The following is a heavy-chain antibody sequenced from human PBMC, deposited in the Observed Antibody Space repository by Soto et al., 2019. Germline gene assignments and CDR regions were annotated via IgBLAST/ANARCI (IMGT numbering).Heavy chain of an antibody. CDR1: GFTFRNYD. D-gene: IGHD3-3*01. J-gene: IGHJ6*02. V-gene: IGHV3-13*05. CDR2: ISAAGDP. Sequence: PVGSLRLSYEASGFTFRNYDMHWVRQGTGKGLEWVSGISAAGDPDYADSMRGRFTMSRDNSKRTLYLQMSSLRVEDTAVYYCTKRRNVLRFLEWSSGMEVWGQGTTVTVSS. CDR3: TKRRNVLRFLEWSSGMEV.